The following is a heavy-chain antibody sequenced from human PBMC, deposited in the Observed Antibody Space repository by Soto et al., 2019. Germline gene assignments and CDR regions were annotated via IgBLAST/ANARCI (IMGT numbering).Heavy chain of an antibody. CDR3: AKPASVAGPD. CDR2: ISWNSGRI. D-gene: IGHD6-19*01. J-gene: IGHJ4*02. V-gene: IGHV3-9*01. Sequence: EVQLVESGGGLVQPGRSLRLSCAASGFTFDDCAMHWVRQAPGKGLEWVSGISWNSGRIGYADSVKGRFTISRDNAKNSLYLQMNSLTAEDTALYYCAKPASVAGPDWGQGTLVTVSS. CDR1: GFTFDDCA.